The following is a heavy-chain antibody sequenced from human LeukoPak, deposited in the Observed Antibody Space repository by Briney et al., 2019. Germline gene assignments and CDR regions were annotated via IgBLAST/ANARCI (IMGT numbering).Heavy chain of an antibody. CDR2: IYYSGST. V-gene: IGHV4-39*01. CDR3: ARGRRGELRPFDY. Sequence: SETLSLTCTVSGGSISSSSYYWGWIRQPPGKGLEWIGSIYYSGSTYYNPSLKSRVTISVDTSKNQFSLKLSSVTAADTAVYYCARGRRGELRPFDYWGQGTLVTVSS. D-gene: IGHD1-26*01. CDR1: GGSISSSSYY. J-gene: IGHJ4*02.